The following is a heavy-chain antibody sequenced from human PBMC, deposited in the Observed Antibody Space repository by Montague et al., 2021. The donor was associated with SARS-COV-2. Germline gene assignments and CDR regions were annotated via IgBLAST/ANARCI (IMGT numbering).Heavy chain of an antibody. Sequence: PALVKPTQTLTLTCTFSGFSLSTPNVGVGWIRQPPGKVLEWLALIYSNDDKRYSPSLQSRITITKDTSKNQVVLSLTNVDPVDTATYYCAHLIRYYDIFTGIPFDYWGQGTQVTVSS. CDR1: GFSLSTPNVG. V-gene: IGHV2-5*01. D-gene: IGHD3-9*01. J-gene: IGHJ4*02. CDR3: AHLIRYYDIFTGIPFDY. CDR2: IYSNDDK.